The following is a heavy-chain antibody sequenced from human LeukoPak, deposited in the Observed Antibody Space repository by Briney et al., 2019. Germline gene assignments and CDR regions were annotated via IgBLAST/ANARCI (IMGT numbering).Heavy chain of an antibody. J-gene: IGHJ4*02. Sequence: GGSLRLSCAASGFTFSSYGMHWVRQAPGKGLEWVAVISYDGSNKYYADSVKGRFTISRDNSKNTLYLQMNSLRAEDTAVYYCARATSIAAAGIGYWGQGTLVTVSS. D-gene: IGHD6-13*01. V-gene: IGHV3-33*05. CDR2: ISYDGSNK. CDR3: ARATSIAAAGIGY. CDR1: GFTFSSYG.